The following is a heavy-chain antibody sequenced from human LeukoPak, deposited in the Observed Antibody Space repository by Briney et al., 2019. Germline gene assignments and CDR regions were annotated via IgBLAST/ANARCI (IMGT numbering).Heavy chain of an antibody. CDR3: ARLDYYDSSNFDY. CDR2: ISYDGSNK. D-gene: IGHD3-22*01. V-gene: IGHV3-30-3*01. J-gene: IGHJ4*02. Sequence: PGRSLRLSCAASGFTFSSYAMHWVRQAPGKGLEWVAVISYDGSNKYYADSVKGRFTISRDNSKNTLYLQMNSLRAEDTAVYYCARLDYYDSSNFDYWGQGTLDTVSS. CDR1: GFTFSSYA.